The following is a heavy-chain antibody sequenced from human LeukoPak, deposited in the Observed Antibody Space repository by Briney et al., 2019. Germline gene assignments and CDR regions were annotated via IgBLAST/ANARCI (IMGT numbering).Heavy chain of an antibody. Sequence: GGSLRLSCAASGFTFRNFWVSWVRQAPGKGLEWVANMNEEASRIYYLDSVKGRFTISRDNAKNSLFLQMNSLRAEDTAVYYCARDGDGLIFPTDSRGQGTLVTVSS. CDR3: ARDGDGLIFPTDS. J-gene: IGHJ4*02. V-gene: IGHV3-7*01. CDR1: GFTFRNFW. D-gene: IGHD2-21*01. CDR2: MNEEASRI.